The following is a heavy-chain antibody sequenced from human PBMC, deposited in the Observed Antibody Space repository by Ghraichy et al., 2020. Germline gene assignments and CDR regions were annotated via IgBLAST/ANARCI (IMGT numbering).Heavy chain of an antibody. CDR2: TYYRSKWNN. V-gene: IGHV6-1*01. Sequence: SQTLSLTCAISGDSVSSKSATWDFIRQSPSRGLEWLGRTYYRSKWNNDYAVSVKSRITINPDTSKNQVSLQLISVTPGDTAVYFCARALGTGITARILWGQGTLATVSS. J-gene: IGHJ4*02. D-gene: IGHD1-7*01. CDR1: GDSVSSKSAT. CDR3: ARALGTGITARIL.